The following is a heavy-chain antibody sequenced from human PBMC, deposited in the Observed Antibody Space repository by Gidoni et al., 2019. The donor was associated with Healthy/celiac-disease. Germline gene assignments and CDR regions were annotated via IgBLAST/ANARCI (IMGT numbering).Heavy chain of an antibody. CDR3: ARDRPYYYDSSGFTYYFDY. CDR1: GFTFSSYA. Sequence: QVQLVESGGGVVQPGRSLRLSCAASGFTFSSYAMHWVRQAPGKGLEWVAVISYDGSNKYYADSVKGRFTISRDNSKNTLYLQMNSLKAEDTAVYYCARDRPYYYDSSGFTYYFDYWGQGTLVTVSS. D-gene: IGHD3-22*01. CDR2: ISYDGSNK. V-gene: IGHV3-30*04. J-gene: IGHJ4*02.